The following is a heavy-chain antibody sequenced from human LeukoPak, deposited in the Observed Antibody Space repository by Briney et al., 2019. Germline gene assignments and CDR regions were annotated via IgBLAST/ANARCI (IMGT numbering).Heavy chain of an antibody. CDR3: ATEYNYYDSSGYLDY. V-gene: IGHV3-23*01. CDR2: ISGSGGST. Sequence: GGSLRLSSAASGFTFSSYAMSWVRQAPGNGLEWVSAISGSGGSTYYADSVKGRFTISRDNSKNTLYLQMNSLRAEDTAVYYCATEYNYYDSSGYLDYWGQGTLVTVSS. D-gene: IGHD3-22*01. J-gene: IGHJ4*02. CDR1: GFTFSSYA.